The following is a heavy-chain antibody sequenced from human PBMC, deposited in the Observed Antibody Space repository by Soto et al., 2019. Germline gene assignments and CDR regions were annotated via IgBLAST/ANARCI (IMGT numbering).Heavy chain of an antibody. CDR2: VNGDGTTT. J-gene: IGHJ3*01. CDR3: ATGTSWHVHDAFNV. CDR1: GFTLRHYG. D-gene: IGHD6-13*01. Sequence: EVQLGESGGGLVEPGGSQRLSCAASGFTLRHYGMHGVLQTPGKGLVWVSRVNGDGTTTDYADSVTGRFTISRDRAHNTLYLSIDSLRAEDTVLYDFATGTSWHVHDAFNVWGQWTMVTVSS. V-gene: IGHV3-74*01.